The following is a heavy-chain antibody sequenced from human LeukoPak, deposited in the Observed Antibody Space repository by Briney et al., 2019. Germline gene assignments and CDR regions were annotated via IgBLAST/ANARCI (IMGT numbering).Heavy chain of an antibody. CDR2: IYYSGST. CDR1: GGSISSYY. D-gene: IGHD6-13*01. Sequence: AQTLSLNCTASGGSISSYYWSWIRQPPGKGLEWIGYIYYSGSTNYNPSLKSRVTISVDTSKNQFSLKLSSVTAADTAVYYCARVLVVAAAPYYYYGMDVWGQGTPVTASS. CDR3: ARVLVVAAAPYYYYGMDV. V-gene: IGHV4-59*01. J-gene: IGHJ6*02.